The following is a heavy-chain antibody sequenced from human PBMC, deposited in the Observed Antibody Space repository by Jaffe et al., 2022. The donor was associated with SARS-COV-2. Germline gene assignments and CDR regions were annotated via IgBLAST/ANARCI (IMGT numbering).Heavy chain of an antibody. Sequence: QVQLQQWGAGLLKPSETLSLTCAVYGGSFSGYYWSWIRQPPGKGLEWIGEINHSGSTNYNPSLKSRVTISVDTSKNQFSLKLSSVTAADTAVYYCARAREDGKRFDYWGQGTLVTVSS. V-gene: IGHV4-34*01. CDR3: ARAREDGKRFDY. J-gene: IGHJ4*02. CDR1: GGSFSGYY. D-gene: IGHD1-26*01. CDR2: INHSGST.